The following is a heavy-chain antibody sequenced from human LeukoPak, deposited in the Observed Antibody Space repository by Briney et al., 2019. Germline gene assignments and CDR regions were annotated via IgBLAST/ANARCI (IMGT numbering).Heavy chain of an antibody. Sequence: SVTVSCKASGGTFSSYAISWVRQAPGQGLEWMGGIIPIFGTANYAQKFQGRVTITADESTSTAYMELSSLRSEDTAVYYCARDRSTTYYYGSGSYLAFDYWGQGTLVTVSS. CDR3: ARDRSTTYYYGSGSYLAFDY. CDR2: IIPIFGTA. D-gene: IGHD3-10*01. V-gene: IGHV1-69*13. CDR1: GGTFSSYA. J-gene: IGHJ4*02.